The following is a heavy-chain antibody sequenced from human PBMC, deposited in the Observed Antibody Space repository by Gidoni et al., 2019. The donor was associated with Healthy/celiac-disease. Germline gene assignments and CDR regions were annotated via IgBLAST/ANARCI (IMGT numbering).Heavy chain of an antibody. D-gene: IGHD2-2*01. J-gene: IGHJ5*02. V-gene: IGHV3-48*01. CDR3: ARDPGSISWPANWFDP. Sequence: LEWVSYISSSSSTIYYADSVKGRFTISRDNAKNSLYLQMNSLSAEDTAVYYCARDPGSISWPANWFDPLGPGNPGHRLL. CDR2: ISSSSSTI.